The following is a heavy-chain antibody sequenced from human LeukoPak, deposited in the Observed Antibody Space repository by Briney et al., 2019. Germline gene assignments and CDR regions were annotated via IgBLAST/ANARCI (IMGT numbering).Heavy chain of an antibody. Sequence: SGTLSLTCAVSGGSISTYNWWSWVRQPPGKGLEWIGEIFYSGSINYNPSPKSRVTLSLDKSKNQFSLKLSSVTAADTAVYYCARDLYYYDSSGYYIFDYWGQGTLVTVSS. J-gene: IGHJ4*02. CDR1: GGSISTYNW. CDR3: ARDLYYYDSSGYYIFDY. V-gene: IGHV4-4*02. D-gene: IGHD3-22*01. CDR2: IFYSGSI.